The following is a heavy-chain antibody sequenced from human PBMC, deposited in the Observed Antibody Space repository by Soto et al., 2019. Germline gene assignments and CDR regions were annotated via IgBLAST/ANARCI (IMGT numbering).Heavy chain of an antibody. CDR1: GFTFSSYG. CDR2: IWYDGSNK. Sequence: QVQLVESGGGVVQPGRSLRLSCAASGFTFSSYGMHWVRQAPGKGLEWVAVIWYDGSNKYYADSVKGRFTISRDNSKNTLYLQMNSLRAEDTAVYYCARGGSYSGYDFFDYWGQGTLVTVSS. D-gene: IGHD5-12*01. CDR3: ARGGSYSGYDFFDY. V-gene: IGHV3-33*01. J-gene: IGHJ4*02.